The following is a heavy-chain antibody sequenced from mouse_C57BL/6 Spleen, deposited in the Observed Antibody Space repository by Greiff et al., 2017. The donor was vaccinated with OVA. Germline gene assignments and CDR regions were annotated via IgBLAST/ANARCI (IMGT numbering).Heavy chain of an antibody. CDR2: IYPGDGDT. Sequence: VQLQQSGPELVKPGASVKISCKASGYAFSSSWMNWVKQRPGKGLEWIGRIYPGDGDTNYNGKFKGKATLTADKSSSTAYMQLSSLTSEDSAVYFCARHRNWDSYWYFDVWGKGTTVTVSS. D-gene: IGHD4-1*01. CDR3: ARHRNWDSYWYFDV. CDR1: GYAFSSSW. J-gene: IGHJ1*03. V-gene: IGHV1-82*01.